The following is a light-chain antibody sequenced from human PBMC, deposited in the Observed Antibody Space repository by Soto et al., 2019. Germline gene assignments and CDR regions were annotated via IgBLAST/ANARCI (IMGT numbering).Light chain of an antibody. V-gene: IGKV3-20*01. CDR2: GAS. CDR1: QSVSSSY. CDR3: QRYGSSSYT. J-gene: IGKJ2*01. Sequence: EIVLTQSPGTLSLSPGERATLSCRASQSVSSSYLAWYQQKPGQAPRLLIYGASRRATGIPDRFSGSWSGRASTFTISGLEPVVGAVYSCQRYGSSSYTFGKGTTLEIK.